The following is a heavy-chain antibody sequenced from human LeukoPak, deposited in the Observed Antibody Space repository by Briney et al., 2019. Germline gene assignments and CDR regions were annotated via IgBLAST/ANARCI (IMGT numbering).Heavy chain of an antibody. V-gene: IGHV3-23*01. CDR1: GSTFSSYA. CDR3: AKDISSSSQGIFDY. CDR2: ISGSGDST. J-gene: IGHJ4*02. D-gene: IGHD6-6*01. Sequence: GGSLRLSCAASGSTFSSYAMSWVRQAPGKGLEWVSAISGSGDSTYYADSVKGRFTISRDNSKNTLYLQMNSLRAEDTAVYYCAKDISSSSQGIFDYWGQGTLVTVSS.